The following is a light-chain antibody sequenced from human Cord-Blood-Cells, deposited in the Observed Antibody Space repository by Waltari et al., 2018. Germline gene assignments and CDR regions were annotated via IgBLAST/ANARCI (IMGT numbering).Light chain of an antibody. V-gene: IGLV3-25*02. Sequence: SYELTQPPSVSVSPGQTARITCPGDALSKQYAYWYQQKPSQAPVLVIYKDSERPSGIPERFSGSSSGTTVTLTISGVQAEDEADYYCQSADSSGTYVVFGGGTKLTVL. J-gene: IGLJ2*01. CDR3: QSADSSGTYVV. CDR2: KDS. CDR1: ALSKQY.